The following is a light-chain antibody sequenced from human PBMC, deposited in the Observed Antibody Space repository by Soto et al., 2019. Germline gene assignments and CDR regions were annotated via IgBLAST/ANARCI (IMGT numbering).Light chain of an antibody. Sequence: QSALTQPASVSGSPGQSITISCTGTSSDFGAYKYVSWYQQHPGKVPKLIIYGVSNRPSGVSNRFSGSKSGNTAFLTISGLQPEDEADYYCSSFTGTTTLDVFGTGTKVTV. CDR1: SSDFGAYKY. J-gene: IGLJ1*01. V-gene: IGLV2-14*03. CDR2: GVS. CDR3: SSFTGTTTLDV.